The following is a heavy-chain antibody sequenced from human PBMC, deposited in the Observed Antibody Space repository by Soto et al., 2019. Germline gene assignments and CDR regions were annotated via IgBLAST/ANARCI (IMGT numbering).Heavy chain of an antibody. CDR3: ARAGGLGAVAVDY. CDR2: IYHSGST. V-gene: IGHV4-30-2*01. Sequence: QLQLQESGSGLVKPSQTLSLTCAVSGGSISSGGYSWSWIRQPPGKGLEWIGYIYHSGSTYYNPSLKRRVPHTGSRSQEQFSLEPGFVTAADTAVYYCARAGGLGAVAVDYWGQGTLVTVSS. CDR1: GGSISSGGYS. J-gene: IGHJ4*02. D-gene: IGHD6-19*01.